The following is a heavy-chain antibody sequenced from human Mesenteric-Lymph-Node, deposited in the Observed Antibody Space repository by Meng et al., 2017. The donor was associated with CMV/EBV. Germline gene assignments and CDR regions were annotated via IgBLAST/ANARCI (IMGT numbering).Heavy chain of an antibody. V-gene: IGHV3-23*01. D-gene: IGHD6-6*01. J-gene: IGHJ4*02. CDR2: ISGSGGST. CDR3: AKGLSIAAPC. CDR1: GFTFSQYG. Sequence: GESLKISCAASGFTFSQYGMNWVRQAPGKGLEWVSAISGSGGSTYYPDSMKGRFTISRDNSKNMLYLQMNSLRAEDTAVYYCAKGLSIAAPCWGQGTLVTVSS.